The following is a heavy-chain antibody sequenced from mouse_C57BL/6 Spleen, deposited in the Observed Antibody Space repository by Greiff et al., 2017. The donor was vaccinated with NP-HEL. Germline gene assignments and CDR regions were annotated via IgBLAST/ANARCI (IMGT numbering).Heavy chain of an antibody. V-gene: IGHV1-54*01. CDR1: GYAFTNYL. Sequence: QVQLQQSGAELVRPGTSVKVSCKASGYAFTNYLIEWVKQRPGQGLEWIGVINPGSGGTNYNEKFKGKATLTADKTSSTAYMQLSSLTSEDSAVYFCARPGIRRVSDYWGQGTTLTVSS. CDR2: INPGSGGT. J-gene: IGHJ2*01. D-gene: IGHD6-2*01. CDR3: ARPGIRRVSDY.